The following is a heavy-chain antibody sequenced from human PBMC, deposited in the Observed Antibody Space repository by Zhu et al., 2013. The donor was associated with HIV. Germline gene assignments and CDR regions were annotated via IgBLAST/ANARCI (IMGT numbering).Heavy chain of an antibody. CDR3: ARARDIVLMVYAPGYYGMDV. J-gene: IGHJ6*02. Sequence: QVQLVQSGAEVKKPGASVKVSCKASGYTFTSYGISWVRQAPGQGLEWMGWISAYNGNTNYAQKLQGRVTMTTDTSTSTAYMELRSLRSDDTAVYYCARARDIVLMVYAPGYYGMDVWGQGDHGSPSP. D-gene: IGHD2-8*01. CDR2: ISAYNGNT. CDR1: GYTFTSYG. V-gene: IGHV1-18*01.